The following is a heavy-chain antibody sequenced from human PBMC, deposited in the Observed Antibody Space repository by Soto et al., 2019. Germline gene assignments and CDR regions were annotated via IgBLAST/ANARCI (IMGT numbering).Heavy chain of an antibody. V-gene: IGHV4-31*03. CDR1: GGSISSGGYY. Sequence: SETLSLTCTVSGGSISSGGYYWSWIRQHPGKGLEWIGYIYDSGSTYYNPSLKSRVTISGDTSKNQFSLILSSVTAADTAVYYCARDQRHYDILTGYYGYFDYWGQGTLVTVS. D-gene: IGHD3-9*01. J-gene: IGHJ4*02. CDR3: ARDQRHYDILTGYYGYFDY. CDR2: IYDSGST.